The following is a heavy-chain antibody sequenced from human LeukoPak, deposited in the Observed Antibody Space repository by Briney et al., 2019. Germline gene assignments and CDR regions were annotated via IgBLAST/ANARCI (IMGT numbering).Heavy chain of an antibody. V-gene: IGHV4-59*01. Sequence: SETLSLTCTVSGGSISSYYWSWIRQPPGKGLEWIGYIYYSGSTNYNPSLKSRVTISVGTSKNQFSLKLSSVTAADTAVYYCARAGSGGGYFDYWGQGTLVTVSS. CDR2: IYYSGST. CDR3: ARAGSGGGYFDY. CDR1: GGSISSYY. J-gene: IGHJ4*02. D-gene: IGHD2-15*01.